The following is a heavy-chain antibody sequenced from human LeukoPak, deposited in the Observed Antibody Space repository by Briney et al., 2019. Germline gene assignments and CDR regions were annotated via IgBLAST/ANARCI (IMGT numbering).Heavy chain of an antibody. D-gene: IGHD3-3*01. V-gene: IGHV4-34*01. CDR1: GGSFSGYH. CDR2: INHGGST. Sequence: PSETLSLTCDVYGGSFSGYHCSWIRQSPGKGLEWIGEINHGGSTNYNPSLKSRVSVSVDTSKNQFSLKLSSVTAADTAVYYCARFNAITIFGVVIASSPFDYWGQGTLVTVSS. CDR3: ARFNAITIFGVVIASSPFDY. J-gene: IGHJ4*02.